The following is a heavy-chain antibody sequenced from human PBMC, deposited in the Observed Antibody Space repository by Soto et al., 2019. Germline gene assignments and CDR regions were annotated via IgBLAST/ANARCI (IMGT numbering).Heavy chain of an antibody. D-gene: IGHD3-22*01. CDR1: GYTFINYY. CDR2: INPSAAAT. V-gene: IGHV1-46*01. Sequence: QVQLVQSGAEVKWPGASVKVSCKASGYTFINYYIHWVRQAPGQGLEWMGIINPSAAATNYAQSFQGRVTVTRVTSTSTVYLDPSSLRSDDTAVYYCARARDTSGYAALDYWGQGTLVTVSS. CDR3: ARARDTSGYAALDY. J-gene: IGHJ4*02.